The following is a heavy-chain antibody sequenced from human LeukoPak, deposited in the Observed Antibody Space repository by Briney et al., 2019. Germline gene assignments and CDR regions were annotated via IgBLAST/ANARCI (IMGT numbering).Heavy chain of an antibody. CDR2: ISSSSSYI. D-gene: IGHD4-11*01. CDR3: AGATTPYYYGMDV. Sequence: GGSLRLSCAASGFTFSSYSMNWVRQAPGKGLEWVSSISSSSSYIYYADSVKGRFTISRDNAKNSLYLQMYSLRAEDTAVYYCAGATTPYYYGMDVWGQGTTVTVSS. CDR1: GFTFSSYS. V-gene: IGHV3-21*01. J-gene: IGHJ6*02.